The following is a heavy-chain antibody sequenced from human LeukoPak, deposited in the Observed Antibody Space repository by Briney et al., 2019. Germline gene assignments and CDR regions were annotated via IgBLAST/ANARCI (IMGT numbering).Heavy chain of an antibody. CDR1: GFTFSSYA. J-gene: IGHJ3*02. CDR2: ISGSGGST. V-gene: IGHV3-23*01. CDR3: AKDSPYGGSYYIDAFVI. Sequence: PGGSLRLSCAASGFTFSSYAMSWVRQAPGKGLEWCSAISGSGGSTYYADSVKGRFTISRDNSQNTLYLQMNSLRAEDTAVYYCAKDSPYGGSYYIDAFVICGQGTIVTVSS. D-gene: IGHD1-26*01.